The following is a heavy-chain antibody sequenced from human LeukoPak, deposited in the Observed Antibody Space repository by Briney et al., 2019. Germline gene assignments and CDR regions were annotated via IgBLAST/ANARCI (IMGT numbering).Heavy chain of an antibody. V-gene: IGHV3-23*01. CDR1: GFTFSSYA. CDR2: ISGSGGST. D-gene: IGHD5-12*01. Sequence: QPGGSLRLSCVASGFTFSSYAMSWVRQAPGKGLEWVSAISGSGGSTYYADSVKGRFTISRDNSKNTLYLQMNSLRAEDTAVYYCAKDKDIVGASGWFDPWGQGTLVTVSS. J-gene: IGHJ5*02. CDR3: AKDKDIVGASGWFDP.